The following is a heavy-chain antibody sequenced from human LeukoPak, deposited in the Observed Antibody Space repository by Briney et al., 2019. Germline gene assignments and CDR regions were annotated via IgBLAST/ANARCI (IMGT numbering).Heavy chain of an antibody. Sequence: PSETLSLTCTVSGGSISSSSYYWGWIRQPPGKGLEWIGSIYYRGSTYYNPSLKSRVTISVDTSKNQFSLKLSSVTAADTAVYYCARRDVVVVAGYFDYWGQGTLVTASS. D-gene: IGHD2-15*01. CDR3: ARRDVVVVAGYFDY. CDR1: GGSISSSSYY. CDR2: IYYRGST. V-gene: IGHV4-39*01. J-gene: IGHJ4*02.